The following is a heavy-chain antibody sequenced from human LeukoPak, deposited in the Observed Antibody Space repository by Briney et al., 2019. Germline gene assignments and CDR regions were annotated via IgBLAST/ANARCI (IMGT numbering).Heavy chain of an antibody. V-gene: IGHV3-23*01. Sequence: GASLSLSCAASGFTFSSYAMNWVRQAPGKGLEWVSSISGGAGGAVYADSVKGRFTMSRDNSKNTLYLQMNSLRAEDTAVYYCAKDGGYGSGSYYPDYWGQGTLVTVSS. CDR1: GFTFSSYA. D-gene: IGHD3-10*01. CDR2: ISGGAGGA. J-gene: IGHJ4*02. CDR3: AKDGGYGSGSYYPDY.